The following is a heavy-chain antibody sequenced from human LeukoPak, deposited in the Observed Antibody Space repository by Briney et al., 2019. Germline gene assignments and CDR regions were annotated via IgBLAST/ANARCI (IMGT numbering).Heavy chain of an antibody. CDR1: GDSVSSNSAA. J-gene: IGHJ6*02. Sequence: SQTLSLTCAISGDSVSSNSAAWNWIRQSPSRGLEWLGRTYYRPKWYNDYAVSVKSRITINPDTSKSQFSLQLNSVTPEDTAVYYCARAPYSSSWKQAETYYGMDVWGQGTTVTVSS. V-gene: IGHV6-1*01. CDR2: TYYRPKWYN. CDR3: ARAPYSSSWKQAETYYGMDV. D-gene: IGHD6-13*01.